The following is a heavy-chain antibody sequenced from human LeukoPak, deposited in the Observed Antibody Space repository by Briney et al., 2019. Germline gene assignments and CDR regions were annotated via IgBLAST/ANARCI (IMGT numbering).Heavy chain of an antibody. V-gene: IGHV1-2*04. CDR1: GCTFTGYY. D-gene: IGHD2-2*01. J-gene: IGHJ4*02. CDR3: ARGSLPAVMEPDLTY. Sequence: ASVKVSCKASGCTFTGYYMHWVRQAPGQGLEWMGWINPNSGGTNYAQKFQGWVTMTRDTSISTAYMELSRLRSDDTAVYYCARGSLPAVMEPDLTYWGQGTLVTVSS. CDR2: INPNSGGT.